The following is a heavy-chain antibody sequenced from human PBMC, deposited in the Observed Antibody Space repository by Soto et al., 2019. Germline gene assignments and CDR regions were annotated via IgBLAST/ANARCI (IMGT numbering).Heavy chain of an antibody. J-gene: IGHJ4*02. CDR2: IKSKTDGGTT. D-gene: IGHD3-22*01. Sequence: GGSLRLSCAASGFTFSNAWMNWVRQAPGKGLEWVGRIKSKTDGGTTDYAAPVKGRFTISRDDSKNTLYLQMNSLKTEDTAVYYCTTDNYYDSSGYFFDYWGQGTLVTVSS. V-gene: IGHV3-15*07. CDR1: GFTFSNAW. CDR3: TTDNYYDSSGYFFDY.